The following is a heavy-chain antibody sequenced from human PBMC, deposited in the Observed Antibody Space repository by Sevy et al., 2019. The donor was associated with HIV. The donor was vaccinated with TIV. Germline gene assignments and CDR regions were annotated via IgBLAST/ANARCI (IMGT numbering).Heavy chain of an antibody. J-gene: IGHJ4*02. CDR2: INEDGSKK. V-gene: IGHV3-7*01. CDR3: AREVQGGPDY. CDR1: GFTFSPYW. D-gene: IGHD1-1*01. Sequence: GGSLRLSCAASGFTFSPYWMTWVRQAPGKGLEWVANINEDGSKKYYVDSVKGRFTIFRDNDKKLMYLQMNSLGPEDTAVYYCAREVQGGPDYWGQGTPVTVSS.